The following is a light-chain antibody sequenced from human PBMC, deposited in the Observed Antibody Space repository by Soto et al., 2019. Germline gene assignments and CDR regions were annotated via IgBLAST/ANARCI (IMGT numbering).Light chain of an antibody. CDR3: QQYGRFMYT. CDR1: QSVSRSY. CDR2: DAS. J-gene: IGKJ2*01. V-gene: IGKV3-20*01. Sequence: EIVLTQSPGTLSLSPGERATFSCRASQSVSRSYLAWYQQKPGQAPRLLIYDASSRATGIPDRFSGSGSGTDFTLTISRLEPEDFAVYYCQQYGRFMYTFGQGTKLEVK.